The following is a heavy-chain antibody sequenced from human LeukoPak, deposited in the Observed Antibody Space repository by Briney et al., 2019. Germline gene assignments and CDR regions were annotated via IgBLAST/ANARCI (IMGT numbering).Heavy chain of an antibody. CDR2: IRSKANSYAT. V-gene: IGHV3-73*01. D-gene: IGHD3-9*01. Sequence: GGSLRLSCAASGFTFSGSAMHWVRQASGKGLEWVGRIRSKANSYATAYAASVKGRFTISRDDSKNTAYLQMNSLKTEDTAVYYCTREQGNYDILTGYPYYFDYSGQGTLVTVSS. CDR3: TREQGNYDILTGYPYYFDY. J-gene: IGHJ4*02. CDR1: GFTFSGSA.